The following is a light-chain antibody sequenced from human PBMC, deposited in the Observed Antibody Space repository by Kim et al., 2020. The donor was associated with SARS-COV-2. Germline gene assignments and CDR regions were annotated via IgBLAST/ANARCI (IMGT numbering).Light chain of an antibody. J-gene: IGLJ2*01. Sequence: ASFKLTCTLSSGHSSYAIAWHQQQPEKGPRYLMKLNSDGSHSKGDGIPDRFSGSSSGAERYLTISSLQSEDEADYYCQTWGTGTVVFGGGTQLTVL. V-gene: IGLV4-69*01. CDR2: LNSDGSH. CDR1: SGHSSYA. CDR3: QTWGTGTVV.